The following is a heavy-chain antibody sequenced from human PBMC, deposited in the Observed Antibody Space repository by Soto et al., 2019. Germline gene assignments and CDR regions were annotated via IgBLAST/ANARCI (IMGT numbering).Heavy chain of an antibody. CDR2: IIPIFGTA. D-gene: IGHD6-13*01. Sequence: VSSAKVSCKASGGTFSSYAISWVRQAPGQGLEWMGGIIPIFGTANYAQKFQGRVTITADESTSTAYMELSSLRSEDTAVYYCARDLGGAAAGSYGMDVWGQGTTVTVSS. J-gene: IGHJ6*02. CDR1: GGTFSSYA. CDR3: ARDLGGAAAGSYGMDV. V-gene: IGHV1-69*13.